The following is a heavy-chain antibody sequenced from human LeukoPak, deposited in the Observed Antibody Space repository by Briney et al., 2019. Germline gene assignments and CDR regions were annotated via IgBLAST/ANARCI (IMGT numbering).Heavy chain of an antibody. J-gene: IGHJ6*03. D-gene: IGHD2-2*01. CDR2: ISWNSGSI. CDR1: GFTSDDYA. V-gene: IGHV3-9*02. CDR3: AKDTADIVVVPAEGLGYYYYYMDV. Sequence: LSGGSLRLSCAAPGFTSDDYAMHWVRQAPGKGLEWVSGISWNSGSIGYADSVKGRFTISRDNAKNSLYLQMNSLRAEDTAVYYCAKDTADIVVVPAEGLGYYYYYMDVWGKGTTVTISS.